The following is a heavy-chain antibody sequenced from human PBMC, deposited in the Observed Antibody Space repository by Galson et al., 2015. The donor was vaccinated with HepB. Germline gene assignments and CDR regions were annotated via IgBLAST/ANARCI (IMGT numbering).Heavy chain of an antibody. CDR3: AKDQGTRHYDFWSDYQNWFDP. CDR2: ISYDGSNL. D-gene: IGHD3-3*01. V-gene: IGHV3-30*18. J-gene: IGHJ5*02. CDR1: GFTFSYYG. Sequence: SLRLSCAASGFTFSYYGMHWVRQAPGKGLEWVAIISYDGSNLYYADSVKGRFTISRDNSKNTLYLQMNSLRAEDTAVYYCAKDQGTRHYDFWSDYQNWFDPWGQGTLVTVSS.